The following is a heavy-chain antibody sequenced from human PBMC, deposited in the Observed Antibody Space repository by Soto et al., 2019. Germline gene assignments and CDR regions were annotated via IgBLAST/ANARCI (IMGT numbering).Heavy chain of an antibody. CDR3: ARQGIAARPTVYYYYYYMDV. CDR2: IYYSGST. D-gene: IGHD6-6*01. J-gene: IGHJ6*03. V-gene: IGHV4-59*08. Sequence: SETLSLTCTVSGGSISSYYWSWIRQPPGKGLEWIGYIYYSGSTNYNPSLKSRVTISVDTSKNQFSLKLSSVTAADTAVYYCARQGIAARPTVYYYYYYMDVWGKGTTVTVSS. CDR1: GGSISSYY.